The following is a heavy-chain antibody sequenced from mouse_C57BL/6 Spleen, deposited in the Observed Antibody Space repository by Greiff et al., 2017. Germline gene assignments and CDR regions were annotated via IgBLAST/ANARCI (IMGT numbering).Heavy chain of an antibody. CDR3: TREGLRGGYFDV. Sequence: EVKLVESGEGLVKPGGSLKLSCAASGFTFSSYAMSWVRQTPEKRLEWVAYISSGGDYIYYADTVKGRFTISRDNARNTLYLQMSSLKSEDTAMYYCTREGLRGGYFDVWGTGTTVTVSS. CDR1: GFTFSSYA. D-gene: IGHD1-1*01. V-gene: IGHV5-9-1*02. J-gene: IGHJ1*03. CDR2: ISSGGDYI.